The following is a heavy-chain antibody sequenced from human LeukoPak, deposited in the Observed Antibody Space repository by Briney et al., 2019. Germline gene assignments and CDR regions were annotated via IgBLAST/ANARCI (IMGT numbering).Heavy chain of an antibody. V-gene: IGHV4-4*09. D-gene: IGHD3-16*01. Sequence: PSETLSLTCSVSGGSLTNYYWGWIRQPPGKVLEFIGYIHSDGTTNYDSSLQSRVAISLDTSKIQFSLRLYSVTAADTALYFCARLNFRGGEALHFDSWGQGTLVTVPS. CDR1: GGSLTNYY. CDR2: IHSDGTT. CDR3: ARLNFRGGEALHFDS. J-gene: IGHJ4*02.